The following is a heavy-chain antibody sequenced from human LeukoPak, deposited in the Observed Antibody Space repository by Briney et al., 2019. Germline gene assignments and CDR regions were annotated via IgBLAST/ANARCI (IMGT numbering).Heavy chain of an antibody. J-gene: IGHJ4*02. CDR1: GYTFTSYY. D-gene: IGHD3-10*01. Sequence: ASVKVSCKASGYTFTSYYMHWVRQAPGQGLEWMGIINPSGGSTSYAQKFQGRVTMTRDMSTSTVYMELSSLRAEDTAVYYCAKDYLPMVRGGDFDYWGQGTLVTVSS. CDR3: AKDYLPMVRGGDFDY. CDR2: INPSGGST. V-gene: IGHV1-46*01.